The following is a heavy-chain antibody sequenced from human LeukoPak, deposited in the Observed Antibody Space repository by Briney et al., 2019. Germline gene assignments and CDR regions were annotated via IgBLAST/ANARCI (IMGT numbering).Heavy chain of an antibody. D-gene: IGHD6-19*01. CDR1: GDSVSSNSAA. Sequence: SQTLSLTCAISGDSVSSNSAAWNWIRQSPARGLEWLGRTYYRSKWYNDYELSVKSRITINPDTSKNQFSLQLSSVTPEDTAVYYCARQYSSGWSYYYGLDVWGQGSTVTVSS. V-gene: IGHV6-1*01. CDR2: TYYRSKWYN. J-gene: IGHJ6*02. CDR3: ARQYSSGWSYYYGLDV.